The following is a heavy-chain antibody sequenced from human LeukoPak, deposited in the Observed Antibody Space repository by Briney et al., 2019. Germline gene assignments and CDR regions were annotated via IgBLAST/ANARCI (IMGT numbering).Heavy chain of an antibody. J-gene: IGHJ5*02. D-gene: IGHD6-19*01. Sequence: PSETLSLTCTVSGGSISSRRYYWAWVRQPPGKGVEWLDHIYYNGCTWYHPSLGSRTTITIETSKNQFSLKLSSVTASDTAVYFCARDSSGLNWFDPWGQGTLVTVSS. V-gene: IGHV4-39*07. CDR3: ARDSSGLNWFDP. CDR2: IYYNGCT. CDR1: GGSISSRRYY.